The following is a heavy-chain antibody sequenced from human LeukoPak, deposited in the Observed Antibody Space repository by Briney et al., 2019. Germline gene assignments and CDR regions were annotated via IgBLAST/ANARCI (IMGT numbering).Heavy chain of an antibody. J-gene: IGHJ4*02. CDR3: AKNLAYSYGNTRLDY. Sequence: GGSLRLSCAASGFTLSRNEMNWVRQAPGKGLEWVSYISSSGSSIYYADSVKGRFTISRDNSKNTLFLQLNSPRAEDTAVYFCAKNLAYSYGNTRLDYWGQGTLVTVSS. CDR1: GFTLSRNE. D-gene: IGHD5-18*01. V-gene: IGHV3-48*03. CDR2: ISSSGSSI.